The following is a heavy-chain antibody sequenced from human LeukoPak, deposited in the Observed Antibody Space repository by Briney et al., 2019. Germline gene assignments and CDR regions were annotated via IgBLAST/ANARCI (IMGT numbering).Heavy chain of an antibody. V-gene: IGHV3-23*01. CDR3: ARLNGSGTRKGTNWFDP. CDR2: ISGSGGST. J-gene: IGHJ5*02. Sequence: PGGSLRLSCAASGFTSSSYAMSWVRQAPGKGLEWVSAISGSGGSTYYADSVKGRFTISRDNSKNTLYLQMNSLRAEDTAVYYCARLNGSGTRKGTNWFDPWGQGTLVTVSS. D-gene: IGHD3-3*01. CDR1: GFTSSSYA.